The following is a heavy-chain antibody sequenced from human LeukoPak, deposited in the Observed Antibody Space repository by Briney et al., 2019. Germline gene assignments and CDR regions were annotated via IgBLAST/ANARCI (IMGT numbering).Heavy chain of an antibody. CDR3: VRGGPRSSGPIDY. CDR1: GFTFSSYA. CDR2: ISYDGSNK. Sequence: GGSLRLSCAASGFTFSSYAMHWVRQAPGKGLEWVAVISYDGSNKYYADSVKGRFTISRDNSKNTLYLQMNSLRAEDTAVYYCVRGGPRSSGPIDYWGQGTLVTVSS. D-gene: IGHD1-26*01. V-gene: IGHV3-30*04. J-gene: IGHJ4*02.